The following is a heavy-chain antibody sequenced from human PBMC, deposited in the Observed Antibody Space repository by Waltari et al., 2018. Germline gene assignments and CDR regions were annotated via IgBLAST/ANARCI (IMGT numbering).Heavy chain of an antibody. CDR2: INAGNGNT. CDR3: ARGLVQGVITPGDY. V-gene: IGHV1-3*01. Sequence: QVQLVQSGAEVKKPGASVKVSCKASGYTFTSYAMHWVRQAPGQRLEWMGWINAGNGNTKYSQKFQGRVTITRDTSASTAYMELSSLRSEDTAVYYCARGLVQGVITPGDYWGQGTLVTVSS. J-gene: IGHJ4*02. CDR1: GYTFTSYA. D-gene: IGHD3-10*01.